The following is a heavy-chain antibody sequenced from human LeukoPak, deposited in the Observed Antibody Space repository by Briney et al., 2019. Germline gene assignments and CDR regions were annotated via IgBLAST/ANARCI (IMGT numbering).Heavy chain of an antibody. CDR2: INPSGGST. CDR3: ARGRLSAGWEIRPKFDY. V-gene: IGHV1-46*01. Sequence: ASVKVSFKASGYTFTSYYMHWVRQAPGQGLDWMGIINPSGGSTIYAQKFQGRVTMTRDMLTSTVYMELSSLRSDDTAVYNCARGRLSAGWEIRPKFDYWGQGTLVTVSP. J-gene: IGHJ4*02. CDR1: GYTFTSYY. D-gene: IGHD1-26*01.